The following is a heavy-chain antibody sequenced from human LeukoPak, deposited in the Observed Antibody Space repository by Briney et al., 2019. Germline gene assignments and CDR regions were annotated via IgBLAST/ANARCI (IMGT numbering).Heavy chain of an antibody. CDR1: GFNFANHA. V-gene: IGHV3-23*01. CDR3: VREDTPATANY. D-gene: IGHD2-21*02. J-gene: IGHJ4*02. CDR2: ISGGGDIT. Sequence: GGSLRLSCAASGFNFANHAMSWVRQTPGKGLEWVSAISGGGDITYYADSVTGQFTISRDNSKDTLFLQMHSLRPGDTAVYYCVREDTPATANYWGQGTLVTFSS.